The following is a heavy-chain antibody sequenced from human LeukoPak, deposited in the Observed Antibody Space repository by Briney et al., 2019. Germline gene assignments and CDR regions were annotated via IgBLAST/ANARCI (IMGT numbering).Heavy chain of an antibody. Sequence: SETLSLTCTVSGGSISSSSYYWGWIRQPPGKGLEWIGSIYYSGSTYYNPSLKSRVTISVDTSKNQFSLKLSSVPAADTAVYYCARDFGGYSYGYSGYWGQGTLVTVSS. D-gene: IGHD5-18*01. CDR3: ARDFGGYSYGYSGY. J-gene: IGHJ4*02. CDR1: GGSISSSSYY. CDR2: IYYSGST. V-gene: IGHV4-39*07.